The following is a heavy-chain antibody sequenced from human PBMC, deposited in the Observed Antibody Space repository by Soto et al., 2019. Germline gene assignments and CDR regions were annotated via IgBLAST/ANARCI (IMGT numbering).Heavy chain of an antibody. Sequence: ASVKVSCKASGYTFTDYYVHWVRQAPGQGLEWMGWINPNSGGTKSAQKFQGRVTITADESTNTAFMELSSLRSVDTAVYYCARARAERERSYDFWSGSFDYWGQGSLVTVSS. J-gene: IGHJ4*02. CDR1: GYTFTDYY. CDR3: ARARAERERSYDFWSGSFDY. V-gene: IGHV1-2*02. CDR2: INPNSGGT. D-gene: IGHD3-3*01.